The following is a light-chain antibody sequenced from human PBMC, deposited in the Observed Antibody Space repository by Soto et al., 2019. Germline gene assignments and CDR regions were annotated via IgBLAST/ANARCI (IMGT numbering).Light chain of an antibody. CDR1: QSVSSY. J-gene: IGKJ1*01. CDR2: ETS. V-gene: IGKV3-20*01. Sequence: EIVLTQSPPTLSLSPGERAPLSCRASQSVSSYLAWYQQKPGQAPRLIIYETSSRMTGISDRFSGSGSGTDFTLTISRLEPEDFAVYYCQQYGNSPTFGHGSKVEI. CDR3: QQYGNSPT.